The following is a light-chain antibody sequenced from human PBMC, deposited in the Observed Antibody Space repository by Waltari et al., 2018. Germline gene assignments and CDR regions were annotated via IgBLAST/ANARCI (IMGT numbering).Light chain of an antibody. Sequence: DIQMSQSPASLSASVGDRATITCRASRAITNWLAWYQQKPGKAPKLLIYAASSLESGVPSRFSGSGSGTDFTLTISSLQPEDFATYYCQQANSFPYTFGQGTKLEI. CDR3: QQANSFPYT. V-gene: IGKV1-12*01. CDR2: AAS. CDR1: RAITNW. J-gene: IGKJ2*01.